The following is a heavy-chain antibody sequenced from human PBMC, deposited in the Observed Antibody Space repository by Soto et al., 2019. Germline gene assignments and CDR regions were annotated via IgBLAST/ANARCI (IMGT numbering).Heavy chain of an antibody. J-gene: IGHJ6*02. CDR2: IIPIFGTA. V-gene: IGHV1-69*12. Sequence: QVQRVQSGAEVKKPGSSVKVSCKASGGTFSSYAISWVRQAPGQGLEWMGGIIPIFGTANYAQKFQGRVTITADESTSTAYMELSILRSEDTAVYYCERGSVEYYWKKTYSYSVMDVWGQGTTVNVSS. CDR1: GGTFSSYA. D-gene: IGHD1-20*01. CDR3: ERGSVEYYWKKTYSYSVMDV.